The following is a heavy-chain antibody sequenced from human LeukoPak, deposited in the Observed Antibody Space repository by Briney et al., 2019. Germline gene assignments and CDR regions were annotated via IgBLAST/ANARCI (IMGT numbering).Heavy chain of an antibody. CDR1: GYTFTSYY. CDR2: INPSGGST. V-gene: IGHV1-46*01. Sequence: ASVEVSCKASGYTFTSYYMHWVRQAPGQGLEGMGIINPSGGSTSYAQKFQGGGTMTRDKSTSTVYTELSSLRSEDTAVYYCARGGVLRYFDWYMGFDPWGQGTLVTVSS. D-gene: IGHD3-9*01. CDR3: ARGGVLRYFDWYMGFDP. J-gene: IGHJ5*02.